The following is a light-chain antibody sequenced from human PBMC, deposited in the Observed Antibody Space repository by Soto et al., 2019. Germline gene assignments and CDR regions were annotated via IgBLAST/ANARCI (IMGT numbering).Light chain of an antibody. CDR2: MAS. CDR3: QEYGTYSSP. J-gene: IGKJ2*01. CDR1: QSINVW. V-gene: IGKV1-5*03. Sequence: DIQMTQSPSILSASVGDTVTITCRASQSINVWLAWYQQKPGKAPTLLIYMASILESGVPSRFSGSGSGTEFTLTINSLQPDDFATYYCQEYGTYSSPFGQGTKLEI.